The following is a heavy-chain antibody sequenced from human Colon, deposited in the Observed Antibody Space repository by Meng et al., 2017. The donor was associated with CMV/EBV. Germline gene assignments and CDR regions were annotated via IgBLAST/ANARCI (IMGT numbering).Heavy chain of an antibody. CDR2: IPYDGNNI. D-gene: IGHD3-22*01. CDR1: GFTFSTFA. J-gene: IGHJ4*02. V-gene: IGHV3-30*18. Sequence: GGSLRLSCVPSGFTFSTFAIHWVRQAPGKGLEWVAIIPYDGNNIKYGDSVKGRFTVSRDNSKNTVYLQMNSLRSEDTAVYFCAKGCGTGCYIFDHCGRGTLVTVSS. CDR3: AKGCGTGCYIFDH.